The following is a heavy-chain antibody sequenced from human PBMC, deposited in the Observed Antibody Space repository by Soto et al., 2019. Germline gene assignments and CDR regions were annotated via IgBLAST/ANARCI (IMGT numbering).Heavy chain of an antibody. CDR3: AKDRRPNYYYGMDD. Sequence: QVQLVESGGGVVQPGRSLRLSCAASGFTFSSYGMHWVRQAPGKGLEWVAVISYDGSNKYYADSVKGRFTISRDNSKNTLYLQMNSLRAEDTAVYYCAKDRRPNYYYGMDDW. CDR1: GFTFSSYG. CDR2: ISYDGSNK. V-gene: IGHV3-30*18. J-gene: IGHJ6*01. D-gene: IGHD6-25*01.